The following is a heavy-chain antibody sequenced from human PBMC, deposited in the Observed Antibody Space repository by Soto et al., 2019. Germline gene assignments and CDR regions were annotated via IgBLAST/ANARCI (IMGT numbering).Heavy chain of an antibody. CDR2: INHSGST. CDR1: GESFSIYY. D-gene: IGHD2-15*01. Sequence: SETLSLTCAVHGESFSIYYWSWIRRPPGKGLEWIGEINHSGSTNYNPSLKSRVSISLDASKNQFSLTLTSVTAADTAIYYCARIDRHCSGGSCYFPVDYWGQGTLVTVSS. J-gene: IGHJ4*02. CDR3: ARIDRHCSGGSCYFPVDY. V-gene: IGHV4-34*01.